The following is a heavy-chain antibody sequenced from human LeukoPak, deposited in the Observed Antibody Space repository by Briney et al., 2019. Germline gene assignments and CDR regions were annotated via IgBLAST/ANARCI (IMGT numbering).Heavy chain of an antibody. CDR2: IYYSGST. Sequence: SQTLSLTCTVSGGSISSGGYYWSWIRQHPGKGLEWIGYIYYSGSTYYNPSPKSRVTISVDTSKNQFSLKLSSVTAADTAVYYCARYSYGSYFDYWGQGTLVTVSS. V-gene: IGHV4-31*03. D-gene: IGHD5-18*01. J-gene: IGHJ4*02. CDR1: GGSISSGGYY. CDR3: ARYSYGSYFDY.